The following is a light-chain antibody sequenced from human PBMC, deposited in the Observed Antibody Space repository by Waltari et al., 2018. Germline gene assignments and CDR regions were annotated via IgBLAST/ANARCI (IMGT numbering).Light chain of an antibody. Sequence: QSVLTQPPSMSGAPGQRVTISCTWSSSNIGAGHDVHWYQVFPGTAPKLLIYGNNNRPSGVPDRFSGSKSDTSASLAIGGLQAEDEADYYCQSFDIRLSGGVVFGGGTKVTVL. CDR1: SSNIGAGHD. CDR3: QSFDIRLSGGVV. J-gene: IGLJ3*02. CDR2: GNN. V-gene: IGLV1-40*01.